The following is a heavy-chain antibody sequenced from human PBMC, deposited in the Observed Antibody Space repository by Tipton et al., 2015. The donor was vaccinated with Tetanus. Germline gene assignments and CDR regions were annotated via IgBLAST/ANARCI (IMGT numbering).Heavy chain of an antibody. V-gene: IGHV4-30-2*01. CDR2: IYQTDST. J-gene: IGHJ4*02. CDR3: VRGRGLGAYSFGFEH. D-gene: IGHD5-12*01. CDR1: GGLITTGGYS. Sequence: TLSLTCNVSGGLITTGGYSWGWIRQLPGQGLEWLGYIYQTDSTYYNPSVRSRLTLSLQRSKNQVSLKLISVTAADTAVYFCVRGRGLGAYSFGFEHWGQGALVTVSS.